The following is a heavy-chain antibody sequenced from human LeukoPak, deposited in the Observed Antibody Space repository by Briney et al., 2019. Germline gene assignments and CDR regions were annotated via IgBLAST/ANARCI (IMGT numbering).Heavy chain of an antibody. CDR1: GGSISSYY. CDR3: ARSTSRLFDY. J-gene: IGHJ4*02. V-gene: IGHV4-59*08. Sequence: SETLSLTCTVSGGSISSYYWSWIRQPPGKGLEWIGYIYYSGSTNYNPSLKCRATISVDTSKNQFSLKLSSVTAADTAVYYCARSTSRLFDYWGQGTLVTVSS. CDR2: IYYSGST. D-gene: IGHD2-2*01.